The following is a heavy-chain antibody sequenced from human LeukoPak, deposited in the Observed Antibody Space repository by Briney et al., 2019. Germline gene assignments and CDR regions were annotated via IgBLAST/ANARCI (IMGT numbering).Heavy chain of an antibody. CDR2: IYHSGST. CDR3: ARRKYYDFWSGSGGYFDY. Sequence: SQTLSLTCAVSGGSISSGGYSWSWIRQPPGKGLEWIGYIYHSGSTYYNPSLKSRVTISVDRSKNQFSLKLSSVTAADTAVYYCARRKYYDFWSGSGGYFDYWGQGTLVTVSS. CDR1: GGSISSGGYS. D-gene: IGHD3-3*01. J-gene: IGHJ4*02. V-gene: IGHV4-30-2*01.